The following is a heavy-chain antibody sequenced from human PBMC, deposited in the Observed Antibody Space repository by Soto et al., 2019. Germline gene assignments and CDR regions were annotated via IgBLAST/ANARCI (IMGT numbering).Heavy chain of an antibody. Sequence: GESLKISCKGSGYSVTSYWISWVRQMPGKGLEWMGRIDPSDSYTNYSPSIQGHVTISADKSISTAYLQWSSLKASDTEKYYSASSQRVFCISTSCRGGDNYYGMDVWAQGTTVTVSS. CDR1: GYSVTSYW. D-gene: IGHD2-2*01. J-gene: IGHJ6*02. CDR3: ASSQRVFCISTSCRGGDNYYGMDV. V-gene: IGHV5-10-1*01. CDR2: IDPSDSYT.